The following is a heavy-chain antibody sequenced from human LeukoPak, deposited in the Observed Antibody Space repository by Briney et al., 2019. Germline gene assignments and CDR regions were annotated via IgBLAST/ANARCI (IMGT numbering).Heavy chain of an antibody. Sequence: PGGSLRLSCAASGLTFSSSWMTWVRQAPGKGLEWVANINPDESDRGYADSVRGRFTISRDNAKNSLYLQMNSLRVDDTAVYYCAKADIVVVPAAWWFDYWGQGTLVTVSS. D-gene: IGHD2-2*01. CDR2: INPDESDR. J-gene: IGHJ4*02. V-gene: IGHV3-7*01. CDR1: GLTFSSSW. CDR3: AKADIVVVPAAWWFDY.